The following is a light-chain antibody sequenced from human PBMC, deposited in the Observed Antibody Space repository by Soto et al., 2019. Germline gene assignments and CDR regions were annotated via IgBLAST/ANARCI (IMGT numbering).Light chain of an antibody. CDR3: QQYAYSPDT. J-gene: IGKJ2*01. CDR1: QSVISSS. CDR2: DVT. V-gene: IGKV3-20*01. Sequence: EIVLTQSPGTLSLSPGERATLSCRASQSVISSSLAWYQQKPGQAPRLLIYDVTNRATGIPDRFSGSGSGTEFTLTISRLEPEDFAVYYFQQYAYSPDTFGQGTKLEIK.